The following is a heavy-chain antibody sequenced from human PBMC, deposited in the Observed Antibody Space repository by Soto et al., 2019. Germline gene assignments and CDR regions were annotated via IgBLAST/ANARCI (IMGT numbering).Heavy chain of an antibody. Sequence: GGSLRLSCAASGFTFSSYGMHWVRQAPGKGLEWVAVIWYDGSNKYYADSVKGRFTISRDNSKNPLYLQMNSLRAEDTDVYYCAGQYSNYYSGLDYWGHGTLVTVSS. CDR1: GFTFSSYG. D-gene: IGHD4-4*01. V-gene: IGHV3-33*01. J-gene: IGHJ4*01. CDR2: IWYDGSNK. CDR3: AGQYSNYYSGLDY.